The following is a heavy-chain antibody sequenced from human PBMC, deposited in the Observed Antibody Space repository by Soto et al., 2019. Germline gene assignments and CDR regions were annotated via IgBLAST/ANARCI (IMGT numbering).Heavy chain of an antibody. V-gene: IGHV4-39*01. CDR1: GGSISSSSYY. D-gene: IGHD1-26*01. CDR2: IYYSGST. J-gene: IGHJ4*02. CDR3: ARSLVGATTLGFDY. Sequence: SETLSLTCAVSGGSISSSSYYWGWIRQPPGKGLEWIGSIYYSGSTYYNPSLKSRVTISVDTSKNQFSLKLSSVTAADTAVYYCARSLVGATTLGFDYWGQGTLVTVSS.